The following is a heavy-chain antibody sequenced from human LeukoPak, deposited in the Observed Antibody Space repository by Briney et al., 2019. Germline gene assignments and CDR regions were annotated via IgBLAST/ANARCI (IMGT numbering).Heavy chain of an antibody. CDR2: IYYSGST. D-gene: IGHD1-26*01. CDR1: GGSISSYY. V-gene: IGHV4-59*01. J-gene: IGHJ6*02. CDR3: ARGGTVRNGMDV. Sequence: SETLSLTCTVSGGSISSYYWSWIRQPPGKGLEWIGYIYYSGSTNYNPSLRSRVTISVDTSRNQFSLKLSSVTAADTAVYYCARGGTVRNGMDVWGQGTTVTVSS.